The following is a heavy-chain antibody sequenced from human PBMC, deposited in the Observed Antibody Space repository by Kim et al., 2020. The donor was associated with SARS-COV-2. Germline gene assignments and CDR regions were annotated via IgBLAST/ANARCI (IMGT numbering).Heavy chain of an antibody. CDR1: GYTFTSYG. Sequence: ASVKVSCKASGYTFTSYGISWVRQAPGQGLEWMGWISAYNGNTNYAQKLQGRVTMTTDTSTSTAYMELRSLRSDDTAVYYCARAYDFWSGGDYYYYMDAWGKGTTVTVSS. CDR2: ISAYNGNT. CDR3: ARAYDFWSGGDYYYYMDA. V-gene: IGHV1-18*01. D-gene: IGHD3-3*01. J-gene: IGHJ6*03.